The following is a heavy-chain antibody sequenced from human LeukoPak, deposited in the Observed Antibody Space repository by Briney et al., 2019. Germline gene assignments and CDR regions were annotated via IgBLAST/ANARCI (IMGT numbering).Heavy chain of an antibody. CDR3: ARGVEPLAANTLAY. V-gene: IGHV3-53*01. CDR2: VYSHGNT. J-gene: IGHJ4*02. Sequence: GVSERLSCAPCGFTVITNDMPGVRQAPGKGLEWVLVVYSHGNTKYADPVQGRLTISRDNSKHTLYLEMNSLSPHDTAVYYCARGVEPLAANTLAYWGQGTLLTVHS. D-gene: IGHD1-14*01. CDR1: GFTVITND.